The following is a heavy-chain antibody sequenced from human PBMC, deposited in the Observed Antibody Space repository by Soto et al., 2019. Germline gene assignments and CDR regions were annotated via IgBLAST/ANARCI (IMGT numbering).Heavy chain of an antibody. CDR1: GFSLSTSGVG. CDR3: ARGRGIVATINRSLLFDY. Sequence: KESGPTLVKPTQTLTLTCTFSGFSLSTSGVGVGWIRQHPGKGLEWIGYIYYSGSTYYNPSLKSRVTISVDTSKNQFSLKLSSVTAADTAVYYCARGRGIVATINRSLLFDYWGQGTLVTVSS. CDR2: IYYSGST. J-gene: IGHJ4*02. D-gene: IGHD5-12*01. V-gene: IGHV4-31*03.